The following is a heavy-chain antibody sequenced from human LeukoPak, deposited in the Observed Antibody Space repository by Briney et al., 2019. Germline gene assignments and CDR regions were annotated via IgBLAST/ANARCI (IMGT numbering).Heavy chain of an antibody. CDR3: ARFGVGGDFDY. V-gene: IGHV4-34*01. Sequence: SETLSLTWAVYGGSFSDYYWSWIRQPPGKGLEWIGEINHSGSTNYNPSLKSRVTISLDTSKNQFSLKLSSVTAADTAVYYCARFGVGGDFDYWGQGTLVTVSS. CDR1: GGSFSDYY. D-gene: IGHD3-3*01. CDR2: INHSGST. J-gene: IGHJ4*02.